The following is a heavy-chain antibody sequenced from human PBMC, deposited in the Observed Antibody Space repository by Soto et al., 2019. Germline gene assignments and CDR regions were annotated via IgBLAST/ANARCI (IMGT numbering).Heavy chain of an antibody. CDR1: GGSFSGYY. CDR2: INHSGST. J-gene: IGHJ6*02. V-gene: IGHV4-34*01. D-gene: IGHD3-10*01. Sequence: QVQLQQWGAGLLKPSETLSLTCAVYGGSFSGYYWSWIRQPPGKGLEWIGEINHSGSTNYNPSLKSRVTISVDTSKNQFSLKLSSVTDADTAVYYCASYGSGSYNYYYYYGMDVWGQGTTVTVSS. CDR3: ASYGSGSYNYYYYYGMDV.